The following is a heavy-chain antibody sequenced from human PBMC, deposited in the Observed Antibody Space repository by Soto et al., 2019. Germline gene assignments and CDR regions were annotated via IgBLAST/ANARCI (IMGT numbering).Heavy chain of an antibody. CDR3: AKMEGMDPWAYSFDY. CDR1: GFTFSDFA. CDR2: IYGGGNGP. V-gene: IGHV3-23*01. Sequence: EVRVLESGGGLVQPGGSLRLSCAATGFTFSDFAMSWVRQAPGKGLEWVSRIYGGGNGPHYADSVRGRVTISRDNSKNTWYLQMNSLRAEDTAVYYCAKMEGMDPWAYSFDYWGQGTLVTVSS. D-gene: IGHD2-2*03. J-gene: IGHJ4*02.